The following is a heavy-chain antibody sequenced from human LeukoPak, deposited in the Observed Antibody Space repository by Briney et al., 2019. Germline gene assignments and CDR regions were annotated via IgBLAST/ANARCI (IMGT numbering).Heavy chain of an antibody. CDR3: ASRTFYSGSGWV. D-gene: IGHD6-19*01. Sequence: SETLSLTCTVSGGSISSYYWSWIRQPPGKGLEWLGYIYYSGSTNYNPSLKGRVTISVDTSKNQFSLKLSSVTAADTAVYYCASRTFYSGSGWVWGQGTLVTVSS. V-gene: IGHV4-59*01. J-gene: IGHJ4*02. CDR2: IYYSGST. CDR1: GGSISSYY.